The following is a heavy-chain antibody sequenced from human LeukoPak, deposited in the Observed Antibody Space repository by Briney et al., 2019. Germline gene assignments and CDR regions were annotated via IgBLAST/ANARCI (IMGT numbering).Heavy chain of an antibody. D-gene: IGHD3-10*01. CDR3: ARDAGIDY. CDR1: GFTFNNYG. J-gene: IGHJ4*02. V-gene: IGHV3-30*02. Sequence: PGGSLRLSCVASGFTFNNYGMHWVRQAPGKGLEWVAIIRYDGSNKYYADSVKGRFTISRDNSKNTVYLQMNSLRAEDTGVYYCARDAGIDYWGQGTLVTVSS. CDR2: IRYDGSNK.